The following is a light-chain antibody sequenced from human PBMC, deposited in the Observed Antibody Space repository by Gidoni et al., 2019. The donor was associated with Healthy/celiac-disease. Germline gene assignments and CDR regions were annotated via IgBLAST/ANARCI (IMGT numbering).Light chain of an antibody. CDR1: QSISSY. CDR3: QQSYSTWYT. CDR2: AAS. V-gene: IGKV1-39*01. J-gene: IGKJ2*01. Sequence: DIQMTQSPSSLSASVGDTVTITCRASQSISSYLNWYQQKPGKAPKLLIYAASSLQSGAPSRFSGSGSGTDFTLTISSLQPEDFATYYCQQSYSTWYTFXQXTKLEIK.